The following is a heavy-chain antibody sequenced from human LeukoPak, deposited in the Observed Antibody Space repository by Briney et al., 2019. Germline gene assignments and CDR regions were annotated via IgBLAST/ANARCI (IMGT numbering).Heavy chain of an antibody. D-gene: IGHD2-15*01. J-gene: IGHJ4*02. CDR3: ARVSVVAGFDY. CDR1: GFTFSSYS. V-gene: IGHV3-48*04. Sequence: GGSLRLSCAASGFTFSSYSMNWVRQAPGKGLEWVSYISSTGTIYYTDSVKGRFTISRDNAENSLLLQMNSLRVEDTAVYYCARVSVVAGFDYWGQGTLVTVSS. CDR2: ISSTGTI.